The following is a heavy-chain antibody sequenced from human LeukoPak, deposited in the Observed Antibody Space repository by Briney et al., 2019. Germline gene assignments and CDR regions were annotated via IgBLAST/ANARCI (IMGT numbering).Heavy chain of an antibody. J-gene: IGHJ4*02. Sequence: SETLSLTCTVSGGSVSSVSYYWSWIRQPPGKGLEWIGYIYYSGSTTYNPSLKSRVTISVDASKNQFSLKLSSVTAADTAVYYCARAGYTSSWFFNYWGQGTLVTVSS. CDR3: ARAGYTSSWFFNY. CDR2: IYYSGST. CDR1: GGSVSSVSYY. V-gene: IGHV4-61*01. D-gene: IGHD6-13*01.